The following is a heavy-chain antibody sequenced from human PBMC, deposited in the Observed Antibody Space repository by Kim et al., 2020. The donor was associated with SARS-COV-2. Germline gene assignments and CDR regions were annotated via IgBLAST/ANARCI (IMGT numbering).Heavy chain of an antibody. J-gene: IGHJ5*02. D-gene: IGHD6-19*01. V-gene: IGHV4-39*07. CDR1: GGSISSSSYY. CDR3: ASADSSGWIDP. Sequence: SETLSPTCTVSGGSISSSSYYWGWIRQPPGKGLEWIGSIYYSGSTYYNPSLKSRVTISVDTSKNQFSLKLSSVTAADTAVYYCASADSSGWIDPCGQGTL. CDR2: IYYSGST.